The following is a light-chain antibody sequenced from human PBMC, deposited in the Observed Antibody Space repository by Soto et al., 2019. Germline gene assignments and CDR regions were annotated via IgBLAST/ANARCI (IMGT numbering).Light chain of an antibody. CDR1: SSDIGGYDF. V-gene: IGLV2-14*01. CDR3: SSYTISSTTV. J-gene: IGLJ1*01. CDR2: EVS. Sequence: QSALTQPASVSGSPGQSLTISCTGTSSDIGGYDFVSWYRQQPGKAPKLLIYEVSHRPSGVSSRFSASKSGNTASLTISGLQAEDEGDDYCSSYTISSTTVFGTGTKLTVL.